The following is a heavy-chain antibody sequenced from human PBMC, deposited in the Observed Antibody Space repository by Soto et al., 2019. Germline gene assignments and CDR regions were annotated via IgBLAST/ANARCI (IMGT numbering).Heavy chain of an antibody. CDR1: GFTFSSYA. D-gene: IGHD4-4*01. Sequence: EVQLLESGGGLVQPGGSLRLSCAASGFTFSSYAMSWVRQAPGKGLEWVSAISGSGGSTYYADSVKGRFTISRDNSKNTLYLQMNSLRAEDTAVYYCAKDRMRTTVTTGIWDAFDIWGQGTMVTVSS. J-gene: IGHJ3*02. V-gene: IGHV3-23*01. CDR3: AKDRMRTTVTTGIWDAFDI. CDR2: ISGSGGST.